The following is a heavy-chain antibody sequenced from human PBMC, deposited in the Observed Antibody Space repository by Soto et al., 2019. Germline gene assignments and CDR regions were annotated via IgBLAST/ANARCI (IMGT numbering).Heavy chain of an antibody. Sequence: SETLSLTCAVYGGSFSGYYWSWIRQPPGKGLEWIGEINHSGSTNYNPSLKSRVTISVDTSKNQFSLKLGSVTAADTAVYYCARRSYYDSSGYLNYWGQGTLVTVSS. CDR1: GGSFSGYY. V-gene: IGHV4-34*01. CDR3: ARRSYYDSSGYLNY. CDR2: INHSGST. J-gene: IGHJ4*02. D-gene: IGHD3-22*01.